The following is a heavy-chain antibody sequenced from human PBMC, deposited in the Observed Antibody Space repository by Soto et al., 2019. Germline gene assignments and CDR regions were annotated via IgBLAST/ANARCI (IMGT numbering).Heavy chain of an antibody. D-gene: IGHD3-3*01. CDR1: GGSFSGYY. V-gene: IGHV4-34*01. Sequence: SETLSLTCAVYGGSFSGYYWSWIRQPPGKGLEWIGEINHSGSTNYNPSLKSRVTISVDTSKNQFSLKLSSVTAADTAVYYCARKTRMSIFGVVTRAFDDWGKGLLVTVFS. CDR2: INHSGST. CDR3: ARKTRMSIFGVVTRAFDD. J-gene: IGHJ4*02.